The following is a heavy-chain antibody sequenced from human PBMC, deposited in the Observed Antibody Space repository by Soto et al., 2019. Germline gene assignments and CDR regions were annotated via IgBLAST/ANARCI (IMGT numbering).Heavy chain of an antibody. CDR3: ARLGYDYVWGSYRYTGFDP. V-gene: IGHV4-59*01. CDR1: GGSISSYY. J-gene: IGHJ5*02. Sequence: PSETLSLTCTVSGGSISSYYWSWIRQPPGKGLEWIGYIYYSGSTNYNPSLKSRVTISVDTSKNQFSLKLSSVNAADTAVYYCARLGYDYVWGSYRYTGFDPWGQGTLVTVSS. D-gene: IGHD3-16*02. CDR2: IYYSGST.